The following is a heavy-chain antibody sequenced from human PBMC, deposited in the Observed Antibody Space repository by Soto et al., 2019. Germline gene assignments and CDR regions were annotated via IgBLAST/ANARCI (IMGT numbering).Heavy chain of an antibody. V-gene: IGHV4-59*01. D-gene: IGHD3-10*01. CDR1: GGSISSYY. CDR3: ARPLFGRGNWFDP. Sequence: SETLSLTCTVSGGSISSYYWSWIRQPPGKGLEWIGYIYCSGSTNYNPSLKSRVTISVDTSKNQFSLKLSSVTAADTAVYYCARPLFGRGNWFDPWGQGTLVT. CDR2: IYCSGST. J-gene: IGHJ5*02.